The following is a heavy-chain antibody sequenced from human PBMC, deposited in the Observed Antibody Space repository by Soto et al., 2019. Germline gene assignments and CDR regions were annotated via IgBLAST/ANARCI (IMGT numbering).Heavy chain of an antibody. CDR1: GGSISSGGYY. D-gene: IGHD3-22*01. J-gene: IGHJ4*02. Sequence: PSETLSLTCTVSGGSISSGGYYWSWIRQHPGKGLEWIGYIYYSGSTYYNPSLKSRVTISVDTSKNQFSLKLSSVTAADTAVYYCARGRYYYDSSGYYSRAFDYWGQGTLVTVSS. V-gene: IGHV4-31*03. CDR3: ARGRYYYDSSGYYSRAFDY. CDR2: IYYSGST.